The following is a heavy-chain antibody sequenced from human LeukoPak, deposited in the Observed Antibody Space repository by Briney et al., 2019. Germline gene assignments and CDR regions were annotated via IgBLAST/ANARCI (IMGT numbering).Heavy chain of an antibody. D-gene: IGHD1-26*01. CDR3: AKDGVGATATQH. Sequence: GGSLRLSCAASGFTFSSYGMHWVRQAPGKGQEWVAFIRYDGSNKYYADSVKGRFTISRDNSKNTLYLQMNSLRAEYTAVYYCAKDGVGATATQHWGQGTLVTVSS. CDR1: GFTFSSYG. CDR2: IRYDGSNK. V-gene: IGHV3-30*02. J-gene: IGHJ1*01.